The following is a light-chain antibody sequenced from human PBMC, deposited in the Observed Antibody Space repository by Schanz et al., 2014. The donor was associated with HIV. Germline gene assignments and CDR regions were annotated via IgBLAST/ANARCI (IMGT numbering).Light chain of an antibody. J-gene: IGLJ3*02. Sequence: QSVLTQPPSASGTPGQRVTISCSGSSSNIGSSAVNWYQQLPGTAPKLLISGNSNRPSGVPDRFSGSKSGTSASLAITGLQAEDEADYYCQSSDRSLRGSFGGGTKVTVL. V-gene: IGLV1-40*01. CDR1: SSNIGSSA. CDR3: QSSDRSLRGS. CDR2: GNS.